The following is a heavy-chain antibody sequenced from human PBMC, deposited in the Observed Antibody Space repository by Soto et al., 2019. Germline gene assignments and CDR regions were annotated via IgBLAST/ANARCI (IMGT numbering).Heavy chain of an antibody. V-gene: IGHV1-69*13. CDR1: GGTFSSYA. D-gene: IGHD6-6*01. CDR3: ARGKSLLVNWFDP. CDR2: IIPIFGTA. J-gene: IGHJ5*02. Sequence: GASVKVSCKASGGTFSSYAISWVRQAPGQGLEWMGGIIPIFGTANYAQKFQGRVTITADESTSTAYMELSSLRSEDTAVYYCARGKSLLVNWFDPRGQGTLVTVSS.